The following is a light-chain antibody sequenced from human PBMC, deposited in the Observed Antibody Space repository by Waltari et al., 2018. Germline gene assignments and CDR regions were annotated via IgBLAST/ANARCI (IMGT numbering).Light chain of an antibody. Sequence: DIVMTQSPDSLPVSLGERATITCKSSQSVLYSTTNKNYLAWYQQKPGQPPKLLIYWASTRESGVPDRFSGSGSRTDFTLTISSLQAEDVAVYYCQQFYTTPRTFGQGTQVEIK. V-gene: IGKV4-1*01. J-gene: IGKJ1*01. CDR1: QSVLYSTTNKNY. CDR2: WAS. CDR3: QQFYTTPRT.